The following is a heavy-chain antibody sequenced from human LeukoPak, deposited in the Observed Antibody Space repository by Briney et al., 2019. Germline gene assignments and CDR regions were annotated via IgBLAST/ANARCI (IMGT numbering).Heavy chain of an antibody. D-gene: IGHD2-8*01. CDR2: IWYDGSNK. Sequence: PGGSLRLSCAASEFTFSSYGMHWVRQAPGKGLEWVAVIWYDGSNKYYADSVKGRFTISRDNSKNTLYLQMNSLRAEDTAVYYCARDARGYCTNGVCYRGDAFDIWGQGTMVTVSS. J-gene: IGHJ3*02. CDR1: EFTFSSYG. V-gene: IGHV3-33*01. CDR3: ARDARGYCTNGVCYRGDAFDI.